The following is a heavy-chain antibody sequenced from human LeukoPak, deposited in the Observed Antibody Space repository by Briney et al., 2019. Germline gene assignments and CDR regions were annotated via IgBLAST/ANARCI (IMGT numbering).Heavy chain of an antibody. J-gene: IGHJ4*02. D-gene: IGHD1-26*01. CDR1: GYTFTSYG. CDR2: ISAYNGNT. V-gene: IGHV1-18*01. CDR3: ARSEYSGGYYQMWYFDY. Sequence: ASVKVSCKASGYTFTSYGISWVRQAPGQGLEWMGGISAYNGNTNYAQKLQGRVTMTTDTSTSTAYMELRSLRSDDTAVYYCARSEYSGGYYQMWYFDYWGQGTLVTVSS.